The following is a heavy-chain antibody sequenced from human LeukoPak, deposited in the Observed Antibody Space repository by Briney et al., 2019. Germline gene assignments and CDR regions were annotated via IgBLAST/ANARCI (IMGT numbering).Heavy chain of an antibody. J-gene: IGHJ1*01. CDR2: MYYSGTT. D-gene: IGHD3-16*01. V-gene: IGHV4-39*01. CDR3: ARQSDDLGYFQH. CDR1: GDSISSGTYY. Sequence: SETLSLTCTVSGDSISSGTYYWGWIRQPPGKGLEWIGSMYYSGTTYYNPSLKSRVIISVDTSKNQFSLKLSSVTAADTAVYYCARQSDDLGYFQHWGQGTLVTVSS.